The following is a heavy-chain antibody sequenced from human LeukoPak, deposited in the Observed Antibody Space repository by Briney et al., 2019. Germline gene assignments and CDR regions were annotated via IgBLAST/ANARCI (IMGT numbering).Heavy chain of an antibody. J-gene: IGHJ4*02. CDR1: GFTFSSYA. V-gene: IGHV3-23*01. D-gene: IGHD1-26*01. CDR2: LSGSGGST. CDR3: AKVRSGSYLESFDF. Sequence: GGSLRLSCAASGFTFSSYAMSWVRQAPGKGLELVSALSGSGGSTYYADSVKGRFTISRDNSKNTLYLQMNSLRAEDTAVYYCAKVRSGSYLESFDFWGQGTLVTVSS.